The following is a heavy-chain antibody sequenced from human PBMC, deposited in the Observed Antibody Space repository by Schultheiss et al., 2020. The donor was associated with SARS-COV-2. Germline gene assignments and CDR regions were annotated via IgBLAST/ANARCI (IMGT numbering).Heavy chain of an antibody. CDR3: ARDRSSWYQFDY. CDR2: INHSGST. V-gene: IGHV4-34*01. J-gene: IGHJ4*02. CDR1: GGSFSGYY. Sequence: SETLSLTCAVYGGSFSGYYWSWIRQPPGKGLEWIGEINHSGSTNYNPSLKSRDTIPVDTSKNQFSLKLSSVTAADTAVYYCARDRSSWYQFDYWGQGTLVTVSS. D-gene: IGHD6-13*01.